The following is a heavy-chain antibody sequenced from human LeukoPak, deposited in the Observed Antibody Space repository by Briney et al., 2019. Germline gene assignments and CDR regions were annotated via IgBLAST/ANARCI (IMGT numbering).Heavy chain of an antibody. D-gene: IGHD6-13*01. Sequence: PSETLSLTCTVSGGSISSYYWSWTRQPPGKGLEWIGYIYTSGSTNYNPSLKSRVTISVDTSKNQFSLKLSSVTAADTAVYYCARQSEAAAGDYWGQGTLVTVSS. CDR3: ARQSEAAAGDY. J-gene: IGHJ4*02. CDR1: GGSISSYY. V-gene: IGHV4-4*09. CDR2: IYTSGST.